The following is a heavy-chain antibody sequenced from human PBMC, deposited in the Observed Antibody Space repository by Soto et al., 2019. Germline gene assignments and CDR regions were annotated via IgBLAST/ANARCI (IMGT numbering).Heavy chain of an antibody. CDR2: ISGSGGST. CDR3: AKSSPWLGNFDY. V-gene: IGHV3-23*01. D-gene: IGHD3-10*01. J-gene: IGHJ4*02. Sequence: QLGGSLILSCAASGFTFSSYAMSWVRQAPGKGLEWVSAISGSGGSTYYADSVKGRFTISRDNSKNTLYLQMNSLRAEDTAVYYCAKSSPWLGNFDYWGQGTLVTVSS. CDR1: GFTFSSYA.